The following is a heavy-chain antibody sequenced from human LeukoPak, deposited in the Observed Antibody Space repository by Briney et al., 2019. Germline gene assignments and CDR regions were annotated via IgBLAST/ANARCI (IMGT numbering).Heavy chain of an antibody. CDR1: GYSFTNYW. D-gene: IGHD3-10*01. CDR3: ARTYGSGTYYNRVGAFDV. V-gene: IGHV5-51*01. J-gene: IGHJ3*01. CDR2: IYPGDADT. Sequence: GESLKISCKGSGYSFTNYWIGWVRQMPGKGLEWMGIIYPGDADTRYSPSFQGQVTISADKSISTAYLQWSSLKASDTAIYYCARTYGSGTYYNRVGAFDVWGQGTMATVCS.